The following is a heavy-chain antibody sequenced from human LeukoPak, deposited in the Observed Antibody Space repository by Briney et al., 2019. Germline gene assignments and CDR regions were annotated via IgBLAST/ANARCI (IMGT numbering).Heavy chain of an antibody. CDR2: ISGSGGST. CDR3: AKVYYDSSGYFDY. Sequence: GASLRLSCAASGFTFSSYAMSWVRQAPGKGLEWVSAISGSGGSTYYADSVKGRFTISRDNSKNTLYLQTNSLRAEDTAVYYCAKVYYDSSGYFDYWGQGTLVTVSS. V-gene: IGHV3-23*01. J-gene: IGHJ4*02. CDR1: GFTFSSYA. D-gene: IGHD3-22*01.